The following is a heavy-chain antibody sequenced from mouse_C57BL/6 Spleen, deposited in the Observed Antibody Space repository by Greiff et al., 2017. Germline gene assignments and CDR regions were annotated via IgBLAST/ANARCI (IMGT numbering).Heavy chain of an antibody. CDR1: GYAFTSYW. Sequence: QVQLQQSGAELVKPGASVKISCKATGYAFTSYWMKWVKQRPGHGLEWIGQIYPGDGDTNYNGKFKGKATLTADKSSTTAYMQLSSLTSADSAFYFCERPDYSNYAMDYWGQGTSVTVSS. V-gene: IGHV1-80*01. J-gene: IGHJ4*01. CDR3: ERPDYSNYAMDY. D-gene: IGHD2-5*01. CDR2: IYPGDGDT.